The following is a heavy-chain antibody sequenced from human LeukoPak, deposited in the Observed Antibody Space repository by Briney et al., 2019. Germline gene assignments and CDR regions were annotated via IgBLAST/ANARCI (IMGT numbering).Heavy chain of an antibody. D-gene: IGHD1-26*01. CDR2: IIPIFGTA. CDR1: GGTFSSYA. Sequence: GASVKVSCKASGGTFSSYAISWVRQAPGQGLEWMGRIIPIFGTANYAQKFQGRVTITTDESTSTAYMELSSLRSEDPAVYYCARDAEDSGSYFDYWGQGTLVTVSS. CDR3: ARDAEDSGSYFDY. V-gene: IGHV1-69*05. J-gene: IGHJ4*02.